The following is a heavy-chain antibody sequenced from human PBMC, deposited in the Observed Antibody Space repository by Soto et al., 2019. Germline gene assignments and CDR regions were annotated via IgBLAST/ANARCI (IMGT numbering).Heavy chain of an antibody. V-gene: IGHV4-61*01. CDR3: ARFVVVTAILNY. D-gene: IGHD2-21*02. J-gene: IGHJ4*02. CDR1: GGPGSSGSRY. CDR2: IYYSGST. Sequence: SETHCHPCTVAGGPGSSGSRYWSWKRKHPGKGLEWIGYIYYSGSTNYNPSLKSRVTISVDTSKNQFSLKLSSVTASDTAVYYCARFVVVTAILNYWGQGTEVAVSS.